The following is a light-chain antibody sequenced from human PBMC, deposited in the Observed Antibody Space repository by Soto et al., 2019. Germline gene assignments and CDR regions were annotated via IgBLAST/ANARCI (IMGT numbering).Light chain of an antibody. V-gene: IGLV1-40*01. CDR1: SSNIGADYD. J-gene: IGLJ2*01. Sequence: QSVLTQPPSVSGAPGQRVTISCTGSSSNIGADYDVHWYQHLPGTAPTLLIYGNNNRPSGVPDRFSGSKSGTSASLAITGLQVEDEGDYYCQSYDSSLRGSVFGGGTKVTVL. CDR2: GNN. CDR3: QSYDSSLRGSV.